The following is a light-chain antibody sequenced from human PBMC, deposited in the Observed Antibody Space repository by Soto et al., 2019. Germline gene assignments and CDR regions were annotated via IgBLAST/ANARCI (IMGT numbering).Light chain of an antibody. CDR3: HQLNRYPT. J-gene: IGKJ4*01. CDR1: QGMSTY. CDR2: AAY. Sequence: IQVTQSPSSLSASVGDRITITCRASQGMSTYLAWYQQKPGKAPTLLIYAAYTLQSGVPSRFSGGGSGTVFPLTISSLQPEDFATYYCHQLNRYPTFGGGTKVEIK. V-gene: IGKV1-9*01.